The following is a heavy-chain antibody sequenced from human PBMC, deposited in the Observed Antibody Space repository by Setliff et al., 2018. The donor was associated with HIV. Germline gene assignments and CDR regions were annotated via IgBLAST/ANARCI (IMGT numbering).Heavy chain of an antibody. J-gene: IGHJ6*03. V-gene: IGHV3-23*01. CDR2: ISGSGGST. D-gene: IGHD3-16*01. CDR1: GFTFNKAR. Sequence: GGSLRLSCAASGFTFNKARMSWVRQAPGKGLEWVSTISGSGGSTYYADSVKGRFTITRDNSRNTLYLQMNSLRTEDTAVYYCAKDWGSRLSYSFYYMDVWGKGTTVTVSS. CDR3: AKDWGSRLSYSFYYMDV.